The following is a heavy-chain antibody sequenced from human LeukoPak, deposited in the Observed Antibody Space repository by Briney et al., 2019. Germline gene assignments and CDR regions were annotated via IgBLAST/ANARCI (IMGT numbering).Heavy chain of an antibody. D-gene: IGHD3-3*01. CDR3: ARDKGDFWSGYYRPYAFDI. V-gene: IGHV3-23*01. J-gene: IGHJ3*02. CDR2: ISGSGGST. Sequence: PGGSLRLSCAASGFTFSSYGMSWVRQAPGKGLEWVSAISGSGGSTYYADSVKGRFTISRDNSKNTLYLQMNSLRAEDTAVYYCARDKGDFWSGYYRPYAFDIWGQGTMVTVSS. CDR1: GFTFSSYG.